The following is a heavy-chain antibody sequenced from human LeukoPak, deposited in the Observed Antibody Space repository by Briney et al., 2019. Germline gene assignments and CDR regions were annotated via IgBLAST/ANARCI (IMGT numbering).Heavy chain of an antibody. D-gene: IGHD6-19*01. J-gene: IGHJ4*02. V-gene: IGHV3-48*03. Sequence: PGGSLRLSCEAYGFTFSSYEMKWVRQAPGKGLEWISYINTRGSTIYYADSVKGRFTISRDNAKNSLYLQMNSLRVEDTAVYYCARELRDSSGWSKVRFDYWGQGALVTVSS. CDR1: GFTFSSYE. CDR2: INTRGSTI. CDR3: ARELRDSSGWSKVRFDY.